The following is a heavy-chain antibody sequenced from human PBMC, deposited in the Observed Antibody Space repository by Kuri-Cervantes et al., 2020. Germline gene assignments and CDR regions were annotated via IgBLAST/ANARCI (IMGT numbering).Heavy chain of an antibody. CDR1: GGTFNSYA. CDR3: ARVHVSRDGYFFDY. V-gene: IGHV1-69*05. D-gene: IGHD5-24*01. Sequence: SVKVSCKASGGTFNSYAITWLRQAPGQALEWMGGIVPIFDTANYAQKFQGRVTITTDESTSTAYMELSSLRSEDTAVYYCARVHVSRDGYFFDYWGQGTLVTVSS. CDR2: IVPIFDTA. J-gene: IGHJ4*02.